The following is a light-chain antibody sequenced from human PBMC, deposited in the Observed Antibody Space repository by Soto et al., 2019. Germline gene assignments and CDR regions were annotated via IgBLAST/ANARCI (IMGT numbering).Light chain of an antibody. CDR3: QQLTNWPPCT. J-gene: IGKJ1*01. CDR1: QSVSSN. Sequence: EIMVTQSPATLSLSPGERATLSCRASQSVSSNLAWYQQKPGQAPRLLIYDASNRATGIPARFSGSGSGTDFTLTISSLEPEDFAVYYCQQLTNWPPCTSGHGTKADIK. V-gene: IGKV3-11*01. CDR2: DAS.